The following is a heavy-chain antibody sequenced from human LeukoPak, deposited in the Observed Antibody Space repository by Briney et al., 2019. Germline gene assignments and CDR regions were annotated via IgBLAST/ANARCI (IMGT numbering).Heavy chain of an antibody. Sequence: GGSLRLSCAASGFTFSSYAMHWVRQAPGKGLEWVAVISYDGSNKYYADSVKGRFTVSRDNSKNTVYLQMNSLRAEDTAIYYCANKDPRYSSSLPGLGYWGQGTLVTVSS. V-gene: IGHV3-30-3*01. D-gene: IGHD1-14*01. CDR2: ISYDGSNK. J-gene: IGHJ4*02. CDR3: ANKDPRYSSSLPGLGY. CDR1: GFTFSSYA.